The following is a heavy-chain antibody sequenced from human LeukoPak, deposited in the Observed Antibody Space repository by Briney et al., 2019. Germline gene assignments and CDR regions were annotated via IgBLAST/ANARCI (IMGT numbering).Heavy chain of an antibody. D-gene: IGHD5-12*01. Sequence: SETLSLTCAVYGGSFSGYYWSWIRQPPGKGLEWIGEINHSGSTNYNPSLKSRVTISVDTSKNQFSLKLSSVTAADTAVYYCARDNGEGLRSGTFDYWGQGTLVTVSS. V-gene: IGHV4-34*01. CDR1: GGSFSGYY. J-gene: IGHJ4*02. CDR2: INHSGST. CDR3: ARDNGEGLRSGTFDY.